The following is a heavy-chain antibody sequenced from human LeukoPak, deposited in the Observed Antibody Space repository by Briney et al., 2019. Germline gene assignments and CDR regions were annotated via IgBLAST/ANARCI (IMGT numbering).Heavy chain of an antibody. CDR1: GFTFTSST. CDR3: AAGKPDTAMPPFDY. V-gene: IGHV1-58*01. CDR2: IVVGSGNT. Sequence: GASVKVSCKASGFTFTSSTVQWVRQARGQRLEWIGWIVVGSGNTNYAQKFQERVTITRDMSTSTAYMELSSLRSEDTAVYYCAAGKPDTAMPPFDYWGQGTLVTVSS. J-gene: IGHJ4*02. D-gene: IGHD5-18*01.